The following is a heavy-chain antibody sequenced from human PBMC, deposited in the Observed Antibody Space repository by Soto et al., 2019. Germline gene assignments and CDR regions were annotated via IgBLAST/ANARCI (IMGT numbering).Heavy chain of an antibody. D-gene: IGHD3-10*01. V-gene: IGHV4-38-2*02. CDR2: IYHSGST. CDR1: GYSISSGYY. CDR3: ARDRGARSGSYYILYGMDV. J-gene: IGHJ6*02. Sequence: SETLSLTCAVSGYSISSGYYWGWIWQPPGKGLEWIGSIYHSGSTYYNPSLKSRVTISVDTSKNQFSLKLSSVTAADTAVYYCARDRGARSGSYYILYGMDVWGQGTTVTVSS.